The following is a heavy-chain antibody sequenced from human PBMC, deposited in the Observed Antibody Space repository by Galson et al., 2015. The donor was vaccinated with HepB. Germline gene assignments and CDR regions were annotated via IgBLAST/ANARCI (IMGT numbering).Heavy chain of an antibody. D-gene: IGHD2-8*02. Sequence: SLRLSCAASGFAFSSFSMNWVRQAPGKGLEWISHISSGGSTIYYADSMKGRFTISRDKVKRSLFLQMNSLRDDDTAVYYCAREYCTGRDRYLGHYYGMDVWGQRTTVTVSS. J-gene: IGHJ6*02. CDR1: GFAFSSFS. V-gene: IGHV3-48*02. CDR3: AREYCTGRDRYLGHYYGMDV. CDR2: ISSGGSTI.